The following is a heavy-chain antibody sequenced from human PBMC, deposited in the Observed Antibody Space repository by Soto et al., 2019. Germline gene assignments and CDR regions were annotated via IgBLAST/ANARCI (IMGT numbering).Heavy chain of an antibody. V-gene: IGHV3-15*07. CDR1: GFTFSNAW. CDR2: IKSKTDGGTT. Sequence: EVQLVESGGGLVKPGGSLRLSCAASGFTFSNAWMNWVRQAPGKGLEWVGRIKSKTDGGTTDYAAPVTGRFTISRDDSKNTLYLQMNSQKTEDTAVYYCTTEQDYHHSRVCYSDFVYWGQGTLVTVSS. J-gene: IGHJ4*02. CDR3: TTEQDYHHSRVCYSDFVY. D-gene: IGHD3-22*01.